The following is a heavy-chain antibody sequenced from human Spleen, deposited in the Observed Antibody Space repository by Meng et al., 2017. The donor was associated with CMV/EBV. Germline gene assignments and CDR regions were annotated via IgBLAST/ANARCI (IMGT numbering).Heavy chain of an antibody. J-gene: IGHJ6*02. Sequence: GESLKISCAASGFSFSSYGMHWVRQAPGKGLEWVSGINWNGGSTGYADSVKGRFTISRDNSKNTLYLQMNSLRAEDTAVYYCAKDVRAYYDILTGYYNYYYGMDVWGQGTTVTVSS. CDR2: INWNGGST. V-gene: IGHV3-NL1*01. CDR3: AKDVRAYYDILTGYYNYYYGMDV. D-gene: IGHD3-9*01. CDR1: GFSFSSYG.